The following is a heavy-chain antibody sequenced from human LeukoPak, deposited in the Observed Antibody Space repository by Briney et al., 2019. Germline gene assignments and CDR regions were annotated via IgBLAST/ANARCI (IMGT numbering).Heavy chain of an antibody. D-gene: IGHD2-2*02. Sequence: GESLKISCKGSGYSFTSYWIGWVRQMPGKGLEWMGIIYPGDSDTRYSPSFQGQVTISADKSISTAYLQWSSLKASDTAMHYCARTNIRDYYGMDVWGQGTTVTVSS. CDR1: GYSFTSYW. CDR3: ARTNIRDYYGMDV. V-gene: IGHV5-51*01. J-gene: IGHJ6*02. CDR2: IYPGDSDT.